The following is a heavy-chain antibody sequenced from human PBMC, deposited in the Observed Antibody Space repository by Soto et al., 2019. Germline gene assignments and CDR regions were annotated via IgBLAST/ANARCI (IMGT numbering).Heavy chain of an antibody. CDR2: FYYGGSP. V-gene: IGHV4-39*01. Sequence: QVQLQESGPGLVKPSETLSLTCTVSGDSIRSSSHYWAWNRQPPGKGLEWIGGFYYGGSPYYNSSLKSRVTMSVDTSKDQFSLNLNSVTAADTAIYYCYIVGYWGQGTLVTVSS. CDR3: YIVGY. D-gene: IGHD3-16*02. J-gene: IGHJ4*02. CDR1: GDSIRSSSHY.